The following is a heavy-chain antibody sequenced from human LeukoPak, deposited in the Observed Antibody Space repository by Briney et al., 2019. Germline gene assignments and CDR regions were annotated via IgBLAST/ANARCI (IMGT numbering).Heavy chain of an antibody. CDR1: AGTFNCYT. CDR2: IVPMFSIP. V-gene: IGHV1-69*02. J-gene: IGHJ4*02. CDR3: AIMGGSTARAVDY. D-gene: IGHD2-8*01. Sequence: SEKVSCKGSAGTFNCYTINWVRQAPGQGIERMGRIVPMFSIPDYAREFQGRVTLTADKSTSTAYMELSSLRSEDTAMYYCAIMGGSTARAVDYWAQGTLVTVSS.